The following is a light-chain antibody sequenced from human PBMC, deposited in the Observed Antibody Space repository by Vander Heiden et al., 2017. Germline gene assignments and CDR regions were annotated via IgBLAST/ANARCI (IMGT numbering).Light chain of an antibody. J-gene: IGLJ2*01. Sequence: QSVLPQPPSVSAAPGQKVTISCSGSSPNIGRNYVSWYQRLPGTAPKVVIYDNNKRPSGIPDRFSGSKSGTSATLGITGLQTGDEADYYCGSWDSTLSPVFGGGTKLTVL. CDR3: GSWDSTLSPV. CDR1: SPNIGRNY. CDR2: DNN. V-gene: IGLV1-51*01.